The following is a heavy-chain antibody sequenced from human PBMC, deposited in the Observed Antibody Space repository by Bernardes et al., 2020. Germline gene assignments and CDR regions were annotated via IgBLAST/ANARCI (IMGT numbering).Heavy chain of an antibody. CDR3: AKDSAFWSGYYDY. CDR1: GFTFYNYA. Sequence: VSLRLSCAASGFTFYNYAMTWVRQAPGKGLEWVSAISGSGGTTHYADSVKGRFTISRDNSKNKLYLQMNSLRAEDTAVYYCAKDSAFWSGYYDYWGQGSLVTVSS. J-gene: IGHJ4*02. V-gene: IGHV3-23*01. CDR2: ISGSGGTT. D-gene: IGHD3-3*01.